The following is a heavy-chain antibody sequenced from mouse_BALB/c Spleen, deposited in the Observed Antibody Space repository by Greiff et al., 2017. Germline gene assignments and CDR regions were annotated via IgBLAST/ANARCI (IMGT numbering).Heavy chain of an antibody. CDR1: GFTYSSYA. CDR2: ISSGGSYT. J-gene: IGHJ3*01. CDR3: ARGRAVFAY. Sequence: DVKLVESGGGLVKPGGSLKLSCAASGFTYSSYAMSWVRQSPEKRLEWVAEISSGGSYTYYPDTVTGRFTISRDNARNILYLQMSSLRSEDTAMYYCARGRAVFAYWGQGTLVTVSA. V-gene: IGHV5-9-4*01. D-gene: IGHD3-1*01.